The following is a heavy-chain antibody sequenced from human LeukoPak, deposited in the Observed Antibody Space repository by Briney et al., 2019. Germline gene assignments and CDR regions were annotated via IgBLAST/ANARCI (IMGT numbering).Heavy chain of an antibody. Sequence: GSLRLSCAASGFIFSSYSMNWVRQAPGKGLEWVSSISSSSTYIYYADSVKGRFTISRDNAKNSLYLQLSSLRAEDTALYYCSRGKYTAAFDIWGQGTMVTVSS. CDR3: SRGKYTAAFDI. D-gene: IGHD5-18*01. J-gene: IGHJ3*02. V-gene: IGHV3-21*01. CDR1: GFIFSSYS. CDR2: ISSSSTYI.